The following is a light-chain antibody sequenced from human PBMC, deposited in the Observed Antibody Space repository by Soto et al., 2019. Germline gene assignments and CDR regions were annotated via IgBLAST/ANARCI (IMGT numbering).Light chain of an antibody. V-gene: IGKV3-20*01. J-gene: IGKJ5*01. CDR3: QQYGNSPIT. CDR2: GAS. Sequence: EIVLTQSPGTLSLSPGGRATLSCRASQSVSSSSLAWYQQQPGQAPRLLIYGASSRATGIPDRFSGSGSGTDFTLTISRLEPEDFAVYYCQQYGNSPITFGQGTRLEIK. CDR1: QSVSSSS.